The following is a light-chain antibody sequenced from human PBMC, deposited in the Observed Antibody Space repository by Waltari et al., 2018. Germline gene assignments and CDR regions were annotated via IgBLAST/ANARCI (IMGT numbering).Light chain of an antibody. CDR3: SSYTSSSTFVV. CDR2: EVS. CDR1: SSDVGAYNY. J-gene: IGLJ2*01. V-gene: IGLV2-14*01. Sequence: QSALTQPASVSGSPGQSITISCTGTSSDVGAYNYVSWYQHHPGKAPKLMIYEVSNRPAGVSNRFSGSKSGNTASLTISVLQAEDEADYYCSSYTSSSTFVVFGGGTKLTVL.